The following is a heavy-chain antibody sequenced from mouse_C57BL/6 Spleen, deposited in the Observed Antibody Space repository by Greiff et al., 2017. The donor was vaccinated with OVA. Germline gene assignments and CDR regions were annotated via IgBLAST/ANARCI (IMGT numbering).Heavy chain of an antibody. CDR3: ARPGYYGYEAWFAY. D-gene: IGHD2-2*01. J-gene: IGHJ3*01. V-gene: IGHV5-17*01. Sequence: EVKLVESGGGLVKPGGSLKLSCAASGFTFSDYGMHWVRQAPEKGLEWVAYISSCSSTIYYADTVKGRFTISSDNAKNTLFLQMTSLRSEDTAMYYCARPGYYGYEAWFAYWGQGTLVTVSA. CDR1: GFTFSDYG. CDR2: ISSCSSTI.